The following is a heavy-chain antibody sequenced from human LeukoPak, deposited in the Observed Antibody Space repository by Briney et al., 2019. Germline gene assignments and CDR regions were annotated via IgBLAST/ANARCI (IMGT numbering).Heavy chain of an antibody. CDR1: GFTFSSYG. V-gene: IGHV3-30*02. Sequence: GGSLRLSCAASGFTFSSYGMHWVRQAPGKGLEWVAFIRYDGSNKYYADSVKGRFTISRDNSKNTLYLQMSSLRAEDAAVYYCARRVGSKYQFFDYWGQGTLVTVSS. CDR3: ARRVGSKYQFFDY. CDR2: IRYDGSNK. D-gene: IGHD2-2*01. J-gene: IGHJ4*02.